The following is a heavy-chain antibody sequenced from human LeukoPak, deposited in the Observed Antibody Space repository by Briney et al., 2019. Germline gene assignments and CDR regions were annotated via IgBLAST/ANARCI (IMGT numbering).Heavy chain of an antibody. D-gene: IGHD2-15*01. Sequence: PSETLSLTCTVSGGSITNYFWSWIRQPAGKGLEWIGRMYTNGGTNYNPSLKSRVTISVDTSKNQFSLKLSSVTAADTAVYYCARDRGYCSGGSCYRWFDPWGQGTLVTVSS. J-gene: IGHJ5*02. CDR2: MYTNGGT. CDR3: ARDRGYCSGGSCYRWFDP. CDR1: GGSITNYF. V-gene: IGHV4-4*07.